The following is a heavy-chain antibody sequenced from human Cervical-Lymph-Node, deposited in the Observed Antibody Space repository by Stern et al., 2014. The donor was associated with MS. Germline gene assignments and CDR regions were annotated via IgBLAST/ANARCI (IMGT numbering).Heavy chain of an antibody. Sequence: QMQLVQSGAEVKKPGSSVKVSCKASGGTFSSYAISWVRQAPGQGLEWMGGIIPIFGTANYAQKFQGRVTITADESTSTAYMELSSLRSEDTAVYYCASGRYCSGGSCYYWFDPWGQGTLVTVSS. CDR3: ASGRYCSGGSCYYWFDP. J-gene: IGHJ5*02. V-gene: IGHV1-69*01. CDR1: GGTFSSYA. D-gene: IGHD2-15*01. CDR2: IIPIFGTA.